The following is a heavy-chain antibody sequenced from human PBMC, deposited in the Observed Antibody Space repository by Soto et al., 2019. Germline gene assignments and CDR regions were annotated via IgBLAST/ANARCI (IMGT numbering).Heavy chain of an antibody. V-gene: IGHV4-39*01. Sequence: SETLSLTCTVSGGSISSSSYYWGWIRQPPGKGLEWIGSIYYSGSTYYNPSLKSRVTISVDTSKNQFSLKLSSVTAADTAVYYCARLPYDYVWGSYPFDYWGQGTLVTVS. CDR1: GGSISSSSYY. CDR3: ARLPYDYVWGSYPFDY. CDR2: IYYSGST. D-gene: IGHD3-16*01. J-gene: IGHJ4*02.